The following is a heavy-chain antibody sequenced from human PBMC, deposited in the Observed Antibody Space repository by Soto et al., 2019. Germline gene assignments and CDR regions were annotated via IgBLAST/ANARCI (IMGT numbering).Heavy chain of an antibody. CDR1: GYTFTSYA. V-gene: IGHV1-3*01. Sequence: QVQLVQSGAEVKKPGASVKVSCKASGYTFTSYAMHWVRQAPGQRLEWMGWINAGNGNTKYSQKFQGRVTITRDTSASTAYMELSSLRSEDTAVYYCARWRASYGSGSPYGMDVWGHGTTVTVS. CDR2: INAGNGNT. J-gene: IGHJ6*02. D-gene: IGHD3-10*01. CDR3: ARWRASYGSGSPYGMDV.